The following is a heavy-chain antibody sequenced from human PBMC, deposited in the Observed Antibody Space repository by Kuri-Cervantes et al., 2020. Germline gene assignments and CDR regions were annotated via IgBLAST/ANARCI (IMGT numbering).Heavy chain of an antibody. V-gene: IGHV4-34*12. CDR1: GFTFSSYW. J-gene: IGHJ4*02. D-gene: IGHD4-17*01. Sequence: ESLKISCAASGFTFSSYWMSWVRQSPGKGLEWIGTLFHAGNAYYNPSLKGRVSMSVDTSKNQFSLKLSSVTAADTAVYYCVREKRPYGDYPPTFDYWGQGALVTVSS. CDR3: VREKRPYGDYPPTFDY. CDR2: LFHAGNA.